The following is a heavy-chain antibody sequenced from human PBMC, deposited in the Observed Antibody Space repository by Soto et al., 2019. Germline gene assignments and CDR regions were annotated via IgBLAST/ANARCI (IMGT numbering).Heavy chain of an antibody. CDR3: AKDGSYYDSPTESDS. D-gene: IGHD3-22*01. CDR1: GFTFSSYV. Sequence: EVQLLESGGGLVQPGGSLSLSCAASGFTFSSYVMSWVRQAPGKGLGWVSAISGSGGHTYYADSVKGRFTISRDNSKNTLYLQMNSLRAEDTAVYFCAKDGSYYDSPTESDSWGQGTLVTVSS. V-gene: IGHV3-23*01. J-gene: IGHJ4*02. CDR2: ISGSGGHT.